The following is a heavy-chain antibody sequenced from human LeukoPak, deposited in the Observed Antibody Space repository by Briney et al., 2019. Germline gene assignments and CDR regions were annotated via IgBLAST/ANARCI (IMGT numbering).Heavy chain of an antibody. D-gene: IGHD2-21*02. CDR3: ARAMVYCGGDCYSESWFDP. J-gene: IGHJ5*02. Sequence: SVKVSCKASGGTFSSYAISWVRQAPGQGLEWMGGIIPIFGTANYAQKFQGRVTITRDTSASTAYMELSSLRSEDMAVYYCARAMVYCGGDCYSESWFDPWGQGTLVTVSS. V-gene: IGHV1-69*05. CDR1: GGTFSSYA. CDR2: IIPIFGTA.